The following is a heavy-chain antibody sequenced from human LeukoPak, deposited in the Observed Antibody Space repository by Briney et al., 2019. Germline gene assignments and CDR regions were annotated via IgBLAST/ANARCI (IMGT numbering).Heavy chain of an antibody. V-gene: IGHV3-7*01. Sequence: PGGSLRLSCPPSGCTFSSYWMSWVRQAPGNGREGVANIKQDGSEKYYVDSVKGRFTNSRDNAKTSLYLQMNSLRAEDTAVYYCARDLVVYGMDVWGQGTTVTVSS. CDR2: IKQDGSEK. J-gene: IGHJ6*02. D-gene: IGHD2-15*01. CDR3: ARDLVVYGMDV. CDR1: GCTFSSYW.